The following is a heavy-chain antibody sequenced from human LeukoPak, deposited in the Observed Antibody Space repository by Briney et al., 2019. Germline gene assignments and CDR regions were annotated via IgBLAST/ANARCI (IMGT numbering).Heavy chain of an antibody. V-gene: IGHV3-30*04. Sequence: RSLRLSCAAFGFTFRSYAMHWVRQAPGKGLEWVTVISYDGKNEYYADSVKGRFTISRDNSKNTLYLQMNSLRAEDTAVYYCAKDDIVGAPNWFVPWGQGTLVIVSS. CDR3: AKDDIVGAPNWFVP. D-gene: IGHD1-26*01. J-gene: IGHJ5*02. CDR2: ISYDGKNE. CDR1: GFTFRSYA.